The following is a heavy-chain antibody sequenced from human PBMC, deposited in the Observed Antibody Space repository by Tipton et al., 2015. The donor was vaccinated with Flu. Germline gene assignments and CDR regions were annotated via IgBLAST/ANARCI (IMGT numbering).Heavy chain of an antibody. V-gene: IGHV3-7*01. CDR1: GFIFNNFW. CDR3: AKDNQLRTLTDNWFDP. CDR2: MNPDGSQK. J-gene: IGHJ5*02. Sequence: SLRLSCAASGFIFNNFWMHWVRQAPGKGLEWVATMNPDGSQKHYLASVRGRFTISRDNAKNSLYLQMNSLRAEDAAIYYCAKDNQLRTLTDNWFDPWGRGTLVNVSS. D-gene: IGHD4-23*01.